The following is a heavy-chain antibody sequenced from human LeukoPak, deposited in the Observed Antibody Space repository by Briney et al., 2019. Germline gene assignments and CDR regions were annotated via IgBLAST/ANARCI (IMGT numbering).Heavy chain of an antibody. Sequence: PGGSLRLSCAASEFTFTTYGMHWVRQAPGKGLEWVAFIYYDGSNIYYADYVKGRFTISRDISKNTLYLQMDSLRAEDTAIYYCAAGLPRFGESENDYWGQGTLVTVSS. CDR2: IYYDGSNI. V-gene: IGHV3-30*02. J-gene: IGHJ4*02. CDR1: EFTFTTYG. D-gene: IGHD3-10*01. CDR3: AAGLPRFGESENDY.